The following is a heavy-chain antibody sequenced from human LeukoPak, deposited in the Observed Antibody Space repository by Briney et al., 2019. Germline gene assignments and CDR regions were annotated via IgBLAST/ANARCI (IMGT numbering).Heavy chain of an antibody. CDR1: GDSISSYY. CDR3: AREGGSYRSFDY. CDR2: MYSSGTT. Sequence: SETLSLTCTVSGDSISSYYWSWTRQPAGNGLEWIGRMYSSGTTHYSPSLKSRITMSVDTSKNQFSLRLSSVTAADTAVYYCAREGGSYRSFDYWGQGTLVTVPS. D-gene: IGHD1-26*01. J-gene: IGHJ4*02. V-gene: IGHV4-4*07.